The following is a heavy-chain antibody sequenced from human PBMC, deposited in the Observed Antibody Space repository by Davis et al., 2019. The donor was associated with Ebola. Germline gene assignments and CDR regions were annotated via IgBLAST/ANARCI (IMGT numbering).Heavy chain of an antibody. CDR1: GGSITDHY. J-gene: IGHJ4*02. Sequence: SETLSLTCTVSGGSITDHYWSWIRQPPGKGLEWIGHIYSGSTNYNPSLKSRVTISLDTSKNQFSLRLHSVTAADTAMYFCARDRRESRAYGFWGQGTLVTVSS. V-gene: IGHV4-4*09. CDR3: ARDRRESRAYGF. CDR2: IYSGST. D-gene: IGHD3-16*01.